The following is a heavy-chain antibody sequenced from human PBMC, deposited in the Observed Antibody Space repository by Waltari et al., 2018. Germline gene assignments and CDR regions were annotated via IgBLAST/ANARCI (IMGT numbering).Heavy chain of an antibody. V-gene: IGHV3-30*02. CDR3: ARDLRDHYFDY. D-gene: IGHD2-21*01. J-gene: IGHJ4*02. Sequence: QVQLVESGGGVVQPGGSLRLSCAAPGFTFNSYGRHWVRQAPGKGLEWVAIIRFDGIEEYYSDSVQGRFTISRDTSKNTLYLQMNSLRPEDTAIYYCARDLRDHYFDYWGQGTLVTVSS. CDR2: IRFDGIEE. CDR1: GFTFNSYG.